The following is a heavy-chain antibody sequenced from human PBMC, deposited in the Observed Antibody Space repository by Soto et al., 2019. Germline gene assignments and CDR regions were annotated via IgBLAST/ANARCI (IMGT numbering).Heavy chain of an antibody. CDR1: GFTFSSYG. CDR2: ISSNGVST. CDR3: AREGRQFYCYFDL. J-gene: IGHJ2*01. V-gene: IGHV3-64*07. Sequence: EVQWVESGGGLVQPGGSLRLSCAVSGFTFSSYGKVWVRQAPGKGLEYVSAISSNGVSTNYADSVKGRFTISRDNSKNTLWLQIGTLRADDMALYYSAREGRQFYCYFDLWGRRTLVTVSS.